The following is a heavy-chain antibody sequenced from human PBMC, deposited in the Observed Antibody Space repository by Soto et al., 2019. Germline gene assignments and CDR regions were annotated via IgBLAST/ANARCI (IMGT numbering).Heavy chain of an antibody. CDR1: GFTFGDYW. J-gene: IGHJ4*02. CDR3: ATAEVDY. CDR2: MTGDGRTT. Sequence: LRLSCAASGFTFGDYWMRWVRQPPGKGPEWVSRMTGDGRTTQYADSVKGRFTASRDNAKSTLYLQMNSLRAEDTAVYYCATAEVDYWGPGTLVTVSS. V-gene: IGHV3-74*03.